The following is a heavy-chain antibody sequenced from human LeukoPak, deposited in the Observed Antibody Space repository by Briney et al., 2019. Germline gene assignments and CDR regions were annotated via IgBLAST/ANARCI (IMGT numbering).Heavy chain of an antibody. J-gene: IGHJ6*02. CDR1: GFTFDDYV. V-gene: IGHV3-9*01. CDR3: ARDFCIGWNYCVYGMNV. D-gene: IGHD5-24*01. CDR2: ISANSANI. Sequence: GGSLRLSCAASGFTFDDYVMHWVRQAPGRGLEWVSGISANSANIGYADSVKGRFTLSRDNAKNSLYLQMNSLRTEDTALYYCARDFCIGWNYCVYGMNVWGRGSSATVS.